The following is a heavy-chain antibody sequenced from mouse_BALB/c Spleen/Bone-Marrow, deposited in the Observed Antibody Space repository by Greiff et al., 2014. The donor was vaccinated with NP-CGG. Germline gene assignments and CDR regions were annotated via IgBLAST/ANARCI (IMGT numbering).Heavy chain of an antibody. CDR2: ILPESGSN. CDR1: GYTFSSYW. V-gene: IGHV1-9*01. Sequence: QVQLQQSGAELMKPGASVKISCKATGYTFSSYWIEWVKQRPGHGLEWIGEILPESGSNKYNEKFKGKATFTADTSSNTAYMQLSSLTSEDSAVYYCATARATSYYGMDYWGQGTSVTVSS. D-gene: IGHD3-1*01. CDR3: ATARATSYYGMDY. J-gene: IGHJ4*01.